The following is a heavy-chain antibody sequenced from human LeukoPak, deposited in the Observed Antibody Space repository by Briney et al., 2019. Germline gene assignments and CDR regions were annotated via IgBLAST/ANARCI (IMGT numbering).Heavy chain of an antibody. V-gene: IGHV4-34*01. J-gene: IGHJ6*03. Sequence: SETLSLTCSVSGGSISSYYWSWIRQPPGKGLEWIGEINHSGSTNYNPSLKSRVTISVDTSKNQFSLKLSSVTAADTAVYYCARHSWYMDVWGKGTTVTISS. D-gene: IGHD2-15*01. CDR1: GGSISSYY. CDR2: INHSGST. CDR3: ARHSWYMDV.